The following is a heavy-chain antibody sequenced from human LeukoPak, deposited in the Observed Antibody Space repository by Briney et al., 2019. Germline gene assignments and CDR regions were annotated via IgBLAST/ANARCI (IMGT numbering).Heavy chain of an antibody. CDR1: GFTFSSYA. V-gene: IGHV3-30-3*01. Sequence: GRSLRLSCAASGFTFSSYAMHWVRQAPGKGLEWVAVISYDGSNKYYADSVKGRFTISRDNSKNTLYPQMNSLRAEDTAVYYCARDRYSSGYYLDYWGQGTLVTVSS. D-gene: IGHD3-22*01. CDR2: ISYDGSNK. CDR3: ARDRYSSGYYLDY. J-gene: IGHJ4*02.